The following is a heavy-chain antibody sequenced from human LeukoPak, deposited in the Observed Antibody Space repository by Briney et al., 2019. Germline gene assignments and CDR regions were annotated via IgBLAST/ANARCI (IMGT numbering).Heavy chain of an antibody. D-gene: IGHD4-23*01. V-gene: IGHV1-18*01. Sequence: ASVKVSCKASGYTFTSYAMNWVRQAPGQGLEWVGWISPYSANTNYAQKFQGRVTMTTDTSTTTAYMELSGLRSDDTAVYYCARATVITTALDYWGQGTLVTVSS. J-gene: IGHJ4*02. CDR2: ISPYSANT. CDR1: GYTFTSYA. CDR3: ARATVITTALDY.